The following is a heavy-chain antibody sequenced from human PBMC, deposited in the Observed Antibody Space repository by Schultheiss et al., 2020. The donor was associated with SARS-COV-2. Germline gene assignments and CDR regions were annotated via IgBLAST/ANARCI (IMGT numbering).Heavy chain of an antibody. CDR1: GYTFTSYG. Sequence: ASVKVSCKASGYTFTSYGISWVRQAPGQGLEWMGWISALNGNTYSVQKFQGRVTMTTDTSTSTAYMELSSLRSEDTAVYYCAREMYSSGWRPTSYYYGMDVWGQGTTVTVSS. J-gene: IGHJ6*02. V-gene: IGHV1-18*01. D-gene: IGHD6-19*01. CDR3: AREMYSSGWRPTSYYYGMDV. CDR2: ISALNGNT.